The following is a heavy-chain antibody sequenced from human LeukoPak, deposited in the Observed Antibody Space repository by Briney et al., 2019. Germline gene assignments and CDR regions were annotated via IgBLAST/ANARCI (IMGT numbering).Heavy chain of an antibody. CDR3: ARRNHGDSVSPSMKFDS. CDR1: GYRFTSYW. CDR2: IYPGDSDT. D-gene: IGHD4-17*01. J-gene: IGHJ4*02. V-gene: IGHV5-51*01. Sequence: GESLKISCKGSGYRFTSYWIGWVRQMPGKGLEWMGIIYPGDSDTRYSPSFQGQVTISADKSITTAYLQWSGLKASDTAMYYCARRNHGDSVSPSMKFDSWGQGTLVTVSS.